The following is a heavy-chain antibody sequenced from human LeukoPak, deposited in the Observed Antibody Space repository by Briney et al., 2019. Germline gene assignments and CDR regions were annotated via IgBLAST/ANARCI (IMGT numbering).Heavy chain of an antibody. CDR2: MNPNSGNT. CDR1: GYTFTSYD. V-gene: IGHV1-8*01. J-gene: IGHJ4*02. D-gene: IGHD1-14*01. CDR3: ARGPPTPPVY. Sequence: ASVKVSCKASGYTFTSYDINWVRQATGQGREWMGLMNPNSGNTGYAQKFQGRVTMTRNTSTCTAYMGLSSLRSEDTAVYYCARGPPTPPVYWGQGTLVTVSS.